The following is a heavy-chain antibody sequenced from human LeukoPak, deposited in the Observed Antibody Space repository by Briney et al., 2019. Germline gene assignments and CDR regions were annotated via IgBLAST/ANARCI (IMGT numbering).Heavy chain of an antibody. CDR3: ARVGGYCSGSSCYGYYLDF. Sequence: GGSLRLSCAASGFTFSDFXMSWIXQAPGXXLEWXSYITHXLXYTNYADSVKGRFTISRDDANKSLYLHMNSLRAEDTAIYYCARVGGYCSGSSCYGYYLDFWGQGTLVTVSS. CDR1: GFTFSDFX. J-gene: IGHJ4*02. CDR2: ITHXLXYT. D-gene: IGHD2-2*01. V-gene: IGHV3-11*05.